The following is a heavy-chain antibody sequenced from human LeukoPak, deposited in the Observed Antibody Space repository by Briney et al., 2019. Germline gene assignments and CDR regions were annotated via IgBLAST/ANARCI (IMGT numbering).Heavy chain of an antibody. Sequence: PSETLSLTCTLSGGAISTYYWSWIRQPPGKGLQWIGYIYYTGSTNYNPSLESRAAISIDTSKNQFSLKLASMTAADTAVYYCARGTSVYSDSGDYFDYWGQGTLVTVSS. CDR1: GGAISTYY. CDR2: IYYTGST. J-gene: IGHJ4*02. CDR3: ARGTSVYSDSGDYFDY. V-gene: IGHV4-59*01. D-gene: IGHD3-10*01.